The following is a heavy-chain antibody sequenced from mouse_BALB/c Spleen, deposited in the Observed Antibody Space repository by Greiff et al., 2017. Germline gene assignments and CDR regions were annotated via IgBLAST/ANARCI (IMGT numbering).Heavy chain of an antibody. D-gene: IGHD2-14*01. Sequence: VQLQQSGAELAKPGASVKMSCKASGYTFTSYWMHWVKQRPGQGLEWIGYINPSTGYTEYNQKFKDKATLTADKSSSTAYMQLSSLTSEDSAVYYCASGYDDGYFDYWGQGTTLTVSS. CDR2: INPSTGYT. V-gene: IGHV1-7*01. CDR3: ASGYDDGYFDY. J-gene: IGHJ2*01. CDR1: GYTFTSYW.